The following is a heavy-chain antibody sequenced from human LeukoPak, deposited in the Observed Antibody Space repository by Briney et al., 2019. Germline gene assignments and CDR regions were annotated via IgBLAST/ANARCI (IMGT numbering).Heavy chain of an antibody. D-gene: IGHD3-3*01. CDR1: GGSISSGSYY. J-gene: IGHJ3*02. CDR3: ARETITIFGVEDAFDI. V-gene: IGHV4-61*02. Sequence: SETLSLTCTVSGGSISSGSYYWSWIRQPAGKGLEWIGRIYTSGSTNYNPSLKSRVTISVDTSKNQFSLKLSSVTAADTAVYYCARETITIFGVEDAFDIWGQGTMVTVSS. CDR2: IYTSGST.